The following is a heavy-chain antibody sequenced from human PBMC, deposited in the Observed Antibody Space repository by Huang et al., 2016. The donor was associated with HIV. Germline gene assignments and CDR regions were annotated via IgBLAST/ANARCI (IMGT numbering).Heavy chain of an antibody. D-gene: IGHD3-10*01. CDR2: INTGNGNT. CDR3: ARDGSGYYFDY. J-gene: IGHJ4*02. CDR1: GYTFTRYA. Sequence: QVQLVQSGAEVKKPGASVKVSCKASGYTFTRYALHWVRQAPGQRLEWMGGINTGNGNTKHSQKFQGRVTITRDTTATTAYMELSSLRSEDTALYYCARDGSGYYFDYWGQGTLVTVSS. V-gene: IGHV1-3*04.